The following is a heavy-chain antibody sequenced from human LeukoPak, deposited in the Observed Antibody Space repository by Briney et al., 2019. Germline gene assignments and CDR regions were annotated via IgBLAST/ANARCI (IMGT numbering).Heavy chain of an antibody. V-gene: IGHV4-39*07. J-gene: IGHJ4*02. Sequence: PSEILSLTCSVSGDSISRSSYYWGWIRQPPGKGLEWIGSIYYSGTTYYNPSLKSRVTISVATSKNQFSLRLASVTAADTAVYFCARGIRRRGRYFGDWGQGTLVTVSS. CDR1: GDSISRSSYY. CDR3: ARGIRRRGRYFGD. D-gene: IGHD1-1*01. CDR2: IYYSGTT.